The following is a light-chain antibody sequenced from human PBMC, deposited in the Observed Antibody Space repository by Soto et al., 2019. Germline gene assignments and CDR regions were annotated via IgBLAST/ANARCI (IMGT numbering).Light chain of an antibody. Sequence: GDKYACWYQQEPGQSPVLVIYQDSKRPSGIPERFSGSNSGNTATLTISGTQAMDEADYYCQAWDSSTANYVFGTGTKVTVL. J-gene: IGLJ1*01. V-gene: IGLV3-1*01. CDR2: QDS. CDR3: QAWDSSTANYV. CDR1: GDKY.